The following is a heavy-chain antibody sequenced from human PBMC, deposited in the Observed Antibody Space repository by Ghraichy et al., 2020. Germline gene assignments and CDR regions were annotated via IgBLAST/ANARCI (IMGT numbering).Heavy chain of an antibody. CDR1: GLMFSSYW. J-gene: IGHJ3*02. Sequence: AGSLRLSCAASGLMFSSYWMTWVRQAPGKGLEWVANINQDGREKYYAGSVKGRFTIFRDNAKSSLYLQMNILSAEDTAVYYCSSGDTFDIWGRGTMVTVSS. CDR2: INQDGREK. CDR3: SSGDTFDI. D-gene: IGHD3-10*01. V-gene: IGHV3-7*03.